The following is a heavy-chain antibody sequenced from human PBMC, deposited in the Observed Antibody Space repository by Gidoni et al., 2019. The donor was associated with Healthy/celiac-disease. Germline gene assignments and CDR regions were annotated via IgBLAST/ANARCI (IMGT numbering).Heavy chain of an antibody. D-gene: IGHD6-13*01. CDR3: ARGGYSSLLNYYYYYYMDV. Sequence: QVQLQQWGAGLLKPSETLSLTCAVYGGSFSGYYWSWIRQPPGKGLEWIGEINHSGSTNYNPSHKSRVTISVDTSKNQFSLKLSSVTAADTAVYYCARGGYSSLLNYYYYYYMDVWGKGTTVTVSS. J-gene: IGHJ6*03. CDR2: INHSGST. CDR1: GGSFSGYY. V-gene: IGHV4-34*01.